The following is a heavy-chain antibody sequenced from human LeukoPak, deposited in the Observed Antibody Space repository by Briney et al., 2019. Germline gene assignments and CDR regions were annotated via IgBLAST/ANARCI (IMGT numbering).Heavy chain of an antibody. CDR3: ARERGSGSYFDY. J-gene: IGHJ4*02. D-gene: IGHD1-26*01. Sequence: PSETLSLTCTVSGNSISSGDNYWSWIRQPAGKGLEWIGRIYTSGSTNYNPSLKSRVTISGDTSKNQFSLRLSSVTAADTAVYYCARERGSGSYFDYWGQGTLVTVSS. V-gene: IGHV4-61*02. CDR1: GNSISSGDNY. CDR2: IYTSGST.